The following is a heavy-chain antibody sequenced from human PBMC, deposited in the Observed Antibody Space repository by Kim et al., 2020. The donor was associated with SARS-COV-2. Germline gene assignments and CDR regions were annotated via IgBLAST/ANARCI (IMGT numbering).Heavy chain of an antibody. J-gene: IGHJ3*02. CDR3: ARYGAWGAFDI. CDR1: GGSISSGGYY. D-gene: IGHD3-16*01. Sequence: SETLSLTCTVSGGSISSGGYYWSWIRQHPGKGLEWIGYIYYSGSTYYNPSLKSRVTISVDTSKNQFSPKLSSVTAADTAVYYCARYGAWGAFDIWGQGTMVTVSS. CDR2: IYYSGST. V-gene: IGHV4-31*03.